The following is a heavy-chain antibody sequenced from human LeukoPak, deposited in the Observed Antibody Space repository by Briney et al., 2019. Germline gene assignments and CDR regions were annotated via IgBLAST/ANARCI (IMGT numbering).Heavy chain of an antibody. CDR3: ARGRTVTKGYFDY. V-gene: IGHV4-39*07. CDR2: IYYSGST. J-gene: IGHJ4*02. D-gene: IGHD4-17*01. Sequence: SETLSLTCTVSGGSISSSSYYWGWIRQPPGKGLEWIGSIYYSGSTYYNPSLKSRVTISVDTSKNQFSLKLSSVTAADTAVYYCARGRTVTKGYFDYWGQGTLVTVSS. CDR1: GGSISSSSYY.